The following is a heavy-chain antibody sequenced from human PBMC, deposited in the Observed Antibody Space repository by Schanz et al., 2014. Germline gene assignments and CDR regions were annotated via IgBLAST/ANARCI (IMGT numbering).Heavy chain of an antibody. D-gene: IGHD3-10*01. J-gene: IGHJ3*02. CDR2: MSYDGSNK. Sequence: VQLLQSGGALVQPGRSLRLSCAASGFTFSSYAMHWVRQAPGKGLEWVAVMSYDGSNKYYADSVKGRFTISRDTPKNTLYVQMNSLRAEDTAVYYCARGIITMVRGGDVGAFDIWGQGTMVTVSS. CDR1: GFTFSSYA. V-gene: IGHV3-30-3*01. CDR3: ARGIITMVRGGDVGAFDI.